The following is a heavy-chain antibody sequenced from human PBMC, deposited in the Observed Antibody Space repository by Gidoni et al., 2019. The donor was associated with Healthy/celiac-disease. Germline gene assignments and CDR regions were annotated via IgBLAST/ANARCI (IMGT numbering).Heavy chain of an antibody. CDR2: ISSSSSTI. V-gene: IGHV3-48*04. CDR3: ARGSIVVVTARSPDY. J-gene: IGHJ4*02. D-gene: IGHD2-21*02. Sequence: EVQLVESGGGLVQPGGSLRLSCAASGFTFSSYSMNWVRQAPGKGLEWVSYISSSSSTIYYADSVKGRFTISRDNAKNSLYMQMNSLRAEDTAVYYCARGSIVVVTARSPDYWGQGTLVTVSS. CDR1: GFTFSSYS.